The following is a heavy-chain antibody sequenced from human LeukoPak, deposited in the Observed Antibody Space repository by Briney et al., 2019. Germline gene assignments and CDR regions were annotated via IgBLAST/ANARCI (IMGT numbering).Heavy chain of an antibody. CDR1: GFTFSSYE. V-gene: IGHV3-48*03. Sequence: GGSLRLSCAASGFTFSSYEMNWVRQAPGKGLDGVSLICSSGSTIYYADSVKGRFTISRDNAKNSLYLQMNSLRAEDTAVYYCARFLSGGSYYGDFDHWGQGTLVTVSS. J-gene: IGHJ4*02. CDR3: ARFLSGGSYYGDFDH. CDR2: ICSSGSTI. D-gene: IGHD2-15*01.